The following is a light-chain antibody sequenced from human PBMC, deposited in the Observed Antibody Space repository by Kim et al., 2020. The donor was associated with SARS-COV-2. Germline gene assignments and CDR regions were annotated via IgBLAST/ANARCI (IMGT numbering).Light chain of an antibody. V-gene: IGKV1-27*01. J-gene: IGKJ1*01. CDR2: AAS. Sequence: ASVGDRVTITCRASQDISTYLAWYQQKPGKVPKLLIYAASTLQSGVPSRFRGSGSGTDFTLAISSLQAEDVATYYCQNYNSAPQTFGQGTKVDIK. CDR1: QDISTY. CDR3: QNYNSAPQT.